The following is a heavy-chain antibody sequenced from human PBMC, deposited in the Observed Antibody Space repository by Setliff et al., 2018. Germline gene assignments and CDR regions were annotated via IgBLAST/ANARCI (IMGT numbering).Heavy chain of an antibody. V-gene: IGHV1-2*06. CDR2: INPNSGGT. CDR3: ARVKAPALYYYMDV. J-gene: IGHJ6*03. Sequence: ASVKVSCKASGYTFTGYYMHWVRQAPGQGLEWMGRINPNSGGTNYAQKFQGRVTMTRDTSISTAYMELSRLRSDDTAVYCCARVKAPALYYYMDVWGKGTTVTVSS. CDR1: GYTFTGYY. D-gene: IGHD3-16*02.